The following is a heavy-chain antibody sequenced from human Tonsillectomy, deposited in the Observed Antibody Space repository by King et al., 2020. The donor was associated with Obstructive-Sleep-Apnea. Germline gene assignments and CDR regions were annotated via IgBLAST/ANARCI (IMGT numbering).Heavy chain of an antibody. J-gene: IGHJ4*02. V-gene: IGHV3-11*06. Sequence: LVQSGGGLVKPGGSLRLSCAASGFTFSDYYMSWIRQAPGKGLEWVSYISSSSSYTNYADSVKGRFTISRDNAKNSLYLQMNSLRAEDTAVYYCARDGGYCSSTSCYADFDYWGQGTLVTVSS. CDR2: ISSSSSYT. CDR1: GFTFSDYY. D-gene: IGHD2-2*01. CDR3: ARDGGYCSSTSCYADFDY.